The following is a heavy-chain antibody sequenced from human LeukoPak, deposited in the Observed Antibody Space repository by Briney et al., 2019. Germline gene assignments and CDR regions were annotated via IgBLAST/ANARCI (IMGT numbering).Heavy chain of an antibody. CDR2: SRDKVNSYST. CDR1: GFIFSDHY. Sequence: GGSLRLSCAASGFIFSDHYMDWVRQAPGKGLEWVGRSRDKVNSYSTEYAASVKGRFTISRDDSKNSLYLQMNSLKTEDTAVYYCTRGPPGYWGQGTLVTVSS. V-gene: IGHV3-72*01. CDR3: TRGPPGY. J-gene: IGHJ4*02.